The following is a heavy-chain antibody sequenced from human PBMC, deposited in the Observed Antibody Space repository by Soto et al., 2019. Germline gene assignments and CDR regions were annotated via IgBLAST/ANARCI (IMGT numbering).Heavy chain of an antibody. CDR2: ISYDGSNK. CDR1: GFTFSSYA. D-gene: IGHD1-26*01. J-gene: IGHJ4*02. Sequence: PGGSLRLSCAASGFTFSSYAMHWVRQAPGKGLEWVAVISYDGSNKYYADSVKGRFTISRDNSKNTLYLQMNSLRAEDTAVYYCARDKVGPGPFDYWGQGTLVTVSS. CDR3: ARDKVGPGPFDY. V-gene: IGHV3-30-3*01.